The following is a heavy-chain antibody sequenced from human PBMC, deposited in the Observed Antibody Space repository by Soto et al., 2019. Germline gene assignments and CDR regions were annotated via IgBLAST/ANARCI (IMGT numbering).Heavy chain of an antibody. V-gene: IGHV1-69*02. CDR1: GGTFSSYT. Sequence: ASVKVSCKASGGTFSSYTISWVRQAPGQGLEWMGRIIPILGIANYAQKFQGRVTITADKSTSTAYMELSSLRSEDTAVYYCARGEIGGYNPHYYYYYMDVWGKGTTVTVSS. CDR3: ARGEIGGYNPHYYYYYMDV. J-gene: IGHJ6*03. CDR2: IIPILGIA. D-gene: IGHD3-16*01.